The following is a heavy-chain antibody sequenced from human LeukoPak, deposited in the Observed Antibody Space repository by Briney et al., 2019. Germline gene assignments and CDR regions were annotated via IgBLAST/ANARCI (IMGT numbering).Heavy chain of an antibody. CDR2: IIPIFGTA. CDR3: AGGATVVSPYYYYYMDV. V-gene: IGHV1-69*13. D-gene: IGHD4-23*01. Sequence: GASVKVSCKASGGTFSSYAISWVRQAPGQGLEWMGGIIPIFGTANYAQKFQGRVTITADESTSTAYMELSSLRSEDTAVYYCAGGATVVSPYYYYYMDVWGKGTTVTVSS. J-gene: IGHJ6*03. CDR1: GGTFSSYA.